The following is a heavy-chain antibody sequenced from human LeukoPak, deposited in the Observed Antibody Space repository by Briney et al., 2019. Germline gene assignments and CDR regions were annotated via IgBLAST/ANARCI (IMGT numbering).Heavy chain of an antibody. CDR1: GGSISSYY. D-gene: IGHD3-22*01. CDR2: IYYSGST. J-gene: IGHJ3*02. V-gene: IGHV4-59*12. Sequence: PSETLSLTCTVSGGSISSYYWSWIRQPPGKGLEWIGYIYYSGSTNYNPSLKSRVTISVDTSKNQFSLKLSSVTAADTAVYYCARAPYYYDSSGYREAFDIWGQGTMVTVSS. CDR3: ARAPYYYDSSGYREAFDI.